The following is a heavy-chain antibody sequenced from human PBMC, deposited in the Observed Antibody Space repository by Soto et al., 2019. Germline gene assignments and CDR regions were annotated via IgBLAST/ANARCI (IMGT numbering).Heavy chain of an antibody. CDR3: ASRDSGTSVDY. Sequence: SETLSLTCAVSGGSFTSNNWWTWVRQPPGQGLEWIGEIYRTGSTNYNPSLKSRVTISLDKSENQSSLKVTSLTAADTAVYYCASRDSGTSVDYWGQGTLVTVSS. D-gene: IGHD1-7*01. V-gene: IGHV4-4*02. CDR2: IYRTGST. CDR1: GGSFTSNNW. J-gene: IGHJ4*02.